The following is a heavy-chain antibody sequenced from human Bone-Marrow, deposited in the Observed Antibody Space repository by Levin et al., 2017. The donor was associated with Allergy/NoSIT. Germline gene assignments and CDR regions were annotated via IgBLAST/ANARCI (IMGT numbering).Heavy chain of an antibody. D-gene: IGHD5-24*01. CDR3: ARDAVSADGYNRLDY. CDR1: GFIFDDYA. Sequence: GGSLRLSCAASGFIFDDYAMHWVRQAPGKGLEWVSRITWNSATKAYAASVQGRFTISRDNAKNSLYLQMNSLRPEDTALYYCARDAVSADGYNRLDYWGHGALVTVSS. J-gene: IGHJ4*01. CDR2: ITWNSATK. V-gene: IGHV3-9*01.